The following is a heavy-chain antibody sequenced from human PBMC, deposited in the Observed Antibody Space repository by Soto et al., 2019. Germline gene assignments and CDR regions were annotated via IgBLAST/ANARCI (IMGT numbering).Heavy chain of an antibody. J-gene: IGHJ4*02. D-gene: IGHD3-16*01. CDR1: GGSMSSHSYY. Sequence: SATLRLTCTVSGGSMSSHSYYWGWIRQPPGKGLEWIGSMYYSGATYPNPSLQSRVTISVDTSKNQFSLHLSSVTAAHTAVYYCATQASYDPVRGKADGRHDWAQGPLVT. V-gene: IGHV4-39*01. CDR2: MYYSGAT. CDR3: ATQASYDPVRGKADGRHD.